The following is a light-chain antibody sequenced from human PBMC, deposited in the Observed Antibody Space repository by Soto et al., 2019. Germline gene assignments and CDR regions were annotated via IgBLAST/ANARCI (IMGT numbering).Light chain of an antibody. CDR2: GAS. Sequence: IVLTQSPGTLSLSPGERATLSCRASQTINSDYLAWYQHKPGQAPRVLIHGASTRATGMPDRFSGSGSGTVFTLTISRLEHEDFAVYYCQHYGGSPYTFGQGTKIEI. J-gene: IGKJ2*01. CDR3: QHYGGSPYT. CDR1: QTINSDY. V-gene: IGKV3-20*01.